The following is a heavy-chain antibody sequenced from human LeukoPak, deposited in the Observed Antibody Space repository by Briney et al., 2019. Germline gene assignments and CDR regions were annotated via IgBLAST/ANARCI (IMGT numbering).Heavy chain of an antibody. CDR1: GGSISSSSYY. CDR2: IYYSGST. D-gene: IGHD1-26*01. J-gene: IGHJ5*02. Sequence: SETLSLTCTVSGGSISSSSYYWGWIRQPPGKGLEWIGSIYYSGSTYYNPSLKSRVTISVDTSKNQFSLKLSSVTAADTAVYYCASIGATTGWFDPWGQGTLVTVSS. V-gene: IGHV4-39*07. CDR3: ASIGATTGWFDP.